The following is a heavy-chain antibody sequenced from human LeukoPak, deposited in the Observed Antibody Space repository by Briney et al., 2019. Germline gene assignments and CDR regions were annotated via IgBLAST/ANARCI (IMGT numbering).Heavy chain of an antibody. D-gene: IGHD4-17*01. V-gene: IGHV3-21*04. J-gene: IGHJ4*02. CDR3: AKEWGVDYGLRY. CDR2: ISSSSSYI. Sequence: GGSLRLSCVASGFTFSSRDWMTWVRQAPGKGLEWVSSISSSSSYIYYADSVKGRFTISRDNSKNTLYLQMNSLRADDTAVYYCAKEWGVDYGLRYWGQGTLVTVSS. CDR1: GFTFSSRDW.